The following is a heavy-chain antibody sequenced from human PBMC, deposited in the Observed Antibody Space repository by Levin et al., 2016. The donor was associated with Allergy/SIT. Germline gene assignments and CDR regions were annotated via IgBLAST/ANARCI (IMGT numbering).Heavy chain of an antibody. J-gene: IGHJ5*02. CDR3: ARGSNWWIQNNWFDP. D-gene: IGHD5-18*01. V-gene: IGHV4-34*01. CDR1: GGSFSGYY. CDR2: INHSGST. Sequence: SETLSLTCAVYGGSFSGYYWSWIRQPPGKGLEWIGEINHSGSTNYNPSLKSRVTISVDTSKNQFSLKLSSVTAADTAVYYCARGSNWWIQNNWFDPWGQGTLVTVSS.